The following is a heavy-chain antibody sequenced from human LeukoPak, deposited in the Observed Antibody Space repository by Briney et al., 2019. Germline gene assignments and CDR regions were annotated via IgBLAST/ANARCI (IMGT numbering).Heavy chain of an antibody. CDR3: AKDRHYYDSSGYSHFDY. CDR2: INQDGTEK. V-gene: IGHV3-7*01. J-gene: IGHJ4*02. CDR1: GFTFSNYW. D-gene: IGHD3-22*01. Sequence: GGSLRLSCAASGFTFSNYWMSWVRQAPGQGLEWVASINQDGTEKNYVDSVKGRFTISRDNAKNSLYLQLNSLRVEDTAVYYCAKDRHYYDSSGYSHFDYWGQGTLVTVSS.